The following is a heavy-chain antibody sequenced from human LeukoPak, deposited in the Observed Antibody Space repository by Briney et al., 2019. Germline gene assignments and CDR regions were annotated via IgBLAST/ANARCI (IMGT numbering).Heavy chain of an antibody. Sequence: GESLKISCKGSGYSFTNYWTGWVRQMPGKGLEWMGIIYPGDSDTTYSPSFQGQVTISADKSISTAYLQWSSLKASDTAMYYCARLRYCSGGSCYSRGWFDPWGQGTLVTVSS. V-gene: IGHV5-51*01. CDR2: IYPGDSDT. CDR3: ARLRYCSGGSCYSRGWFDP. D-gene: IGHD2-15*01. J-gene: IGHJ5*02. CDR1: GYSFTNYW.